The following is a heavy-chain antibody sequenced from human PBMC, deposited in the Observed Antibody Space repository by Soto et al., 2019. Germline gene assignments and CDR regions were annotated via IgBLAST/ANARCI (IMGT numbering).Heavy chain of an antibody. V-gene: IGHV1-3*01. J-gene: IGHJ4*02. D-gene: IGHD3-3*01. Sequence: ASVKVSCKASGYTFTSYAMHWVRQAPGQRLEWMGWINAGNGNTKYSQKFQGRVTITRDTSASTAYMELGSLRSEDTAVYYCARTQQGITIFGVVRYWGQGTLVTVSS. CDR2: INAGNGNT. CDR1: GYTFTSYA. CDR3: ARTQQGITIFGVVRY.